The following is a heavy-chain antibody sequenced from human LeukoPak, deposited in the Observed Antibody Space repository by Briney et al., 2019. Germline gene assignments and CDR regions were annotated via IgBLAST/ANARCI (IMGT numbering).Heavy chain of an antibody. D-gene: IGHD6-13*01. J-gene: IGHJ4*02. CDR2: IYHSGST. Sequence: PSRSLSLTCAVSGGSISSSNWWSWGRQPPGKGRAWIGEIYHSGSTNYNPSLKSRVTISVDKSKNQSSLKLSSVTAADTAVYYCASTTPGLSAAAVLDYWGQGTLVTVSS. CDR3: ASTTPGLSAAAVLDY. CDR1: GGSISSSNW. V-gene: IGHV4-4*02.